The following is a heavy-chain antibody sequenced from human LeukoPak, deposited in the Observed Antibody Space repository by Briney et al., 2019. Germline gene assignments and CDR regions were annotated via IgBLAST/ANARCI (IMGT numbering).Heavy chain of an antibody. CDR2: ISGSGGSS. D-gene: IGHD3-16*02. J-gene: IGHJ4*02. CDR3: AKAQVSYDYVWGSYRYGREYYFDY. Sequence: PGGSLRPSCAASGFTFSSYAMSWVRQAPGKGLEWVSAISGSGGSSYYADSVKGRFTISRDNSKNTLYLQMNSLRAEDTAVYYCAKAQVSYDYVWGSYRYGREYYFDYWGQGTLVTVSS. V-gene: IGHV3-23*01. CDR1: GFTFSSYA.